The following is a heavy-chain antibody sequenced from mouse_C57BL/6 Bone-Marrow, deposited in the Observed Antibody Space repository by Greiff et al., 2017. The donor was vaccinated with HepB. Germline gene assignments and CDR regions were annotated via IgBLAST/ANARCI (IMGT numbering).Heavy chain of an antibody. Sequence: QVQLQQPGAELVKPGASVKLSCKASGYTFTSYWMHWVKQRPGQGLEWIGMIHPNSGSTNYNEKFKSKATLTVDKSSSTAYMQLSSLTSEDSAVYYCAGEEIYDGYYDYAMDYWGQGTSVTVSS. J-gene: IGHJ4*01. CDR1: GYTFTSYW. D-gene: IGHD2-3*01. CDR2: IHPNSGST. CDR3: AGEEIYDGYYDYAMDY. V-gene: IGHV1-64*01.